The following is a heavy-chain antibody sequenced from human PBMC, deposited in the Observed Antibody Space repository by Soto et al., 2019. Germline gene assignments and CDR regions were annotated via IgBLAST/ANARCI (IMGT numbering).Heavy chain of an antibody. CDR1: GFTFSSYA. J-gene: IGHJ4*02. CDR2: ISISGGST. Sequence: EVQLLESGGGLVQPGGSLRLSCAASGFTFSSYAMTWVRQAPGKGLEWVSAISISGGSTYYAAFVKGRFTISRDNSKNTLYLQMNSLRTEDTAVSYCAKDYDLPYWGQGTLVTVSS. CDR3: AKDYDLPY. V-gene: IGHV3-23*01. D-gene: IGHD3-3*01.